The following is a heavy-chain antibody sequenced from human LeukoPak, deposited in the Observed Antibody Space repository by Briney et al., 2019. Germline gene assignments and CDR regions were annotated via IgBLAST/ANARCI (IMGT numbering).Heavy chain of an antibody. CDR3: ARNFDMKGFDP. D-gene: IGHD3-9*01. J-gene: IGHJ5*02. CDR1: GHTFTGYY. CDR2: INSDSGFT. Sequence: ASVKVSCKASGHTFTGYYMNWVRQAPGQGLEWMGWINSDSGFTKYAQKFQGRVTMTRDTSITTVYMDLTRLTSDDTAVYYCARNFDMKGFDPWGQGTLVTVSS. V-gene: IGHV1-2*02.